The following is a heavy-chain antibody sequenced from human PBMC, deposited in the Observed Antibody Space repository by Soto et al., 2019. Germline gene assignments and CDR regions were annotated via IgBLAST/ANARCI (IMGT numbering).Heavy chain of an antibody. V-gene: IGHV3-23*01. J-gene: IGHJ5*02. CDR3: VKYTVTEDLGES. CDR2: VSRAGTYT. CDR1: GFTFSSYA. Sequence: EVQLLESGGDVVRPGGSLRLSCAASGFTFSSYAMGWVRQAPGKGLEWVAGVSRAGTYTFYADSVRGRFSISRDNSRDTVDMYINALRGDDTAVYFCVKYTVTEDLGESWGQGTLVSVSS. D-gene: IGHD3-16*01.